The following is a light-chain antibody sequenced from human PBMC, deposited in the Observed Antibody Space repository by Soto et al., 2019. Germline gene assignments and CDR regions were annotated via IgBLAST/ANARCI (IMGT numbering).Light chain of an antibody. CDR1: QSISSR. V-gene: IGKV1-5*01. J-gene: IGKJ5*01. CDR3: QQYGSSPST. Sequence: DIKLTQSRFTLCAFIGERVTLTGLASQSISSRLAWYQQKPGKAPNLLIYDASSRATGIPDRFSGSGSGTDFTLTIIRLEPEDFAVYYCQQYGSSPSTFGQGTRLEI. CDR2: DAS.